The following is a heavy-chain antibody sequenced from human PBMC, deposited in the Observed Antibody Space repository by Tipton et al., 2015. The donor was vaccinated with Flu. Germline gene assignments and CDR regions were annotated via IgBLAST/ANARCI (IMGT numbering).Heavy chain of an antibody. CDR2: IYHSGST. Sequence: LRLSCTVSGYSISSGYYWGWIRQPPGKGLEWIGSIYHSGSTYYNPSLKSRVTISVDTSKNQFSLKLSSVTAADTAVYYCARHRTRTYFDYWGQGTLVTVSS. J-gene: IGHJ4*02. CDR1: GYSISSGYY. V-gene: IGHV4-38-2*02. D-gene: IGHD1-1*01. CDR3: ARHRTRTYFDY.